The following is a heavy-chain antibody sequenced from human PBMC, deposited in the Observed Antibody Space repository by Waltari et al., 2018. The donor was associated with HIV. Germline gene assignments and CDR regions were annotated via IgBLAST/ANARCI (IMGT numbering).Heavy chain of an antibody. D-gene: IGHD3-22*01. Sequence: QVQLVQSGAEVKKPGASVKVSCKASGYTFTSYGISWVRQAPGQGLEWMGWISAYNGNTNYAQKLQGRVTMTTDTSTSTAYMELRSLRSDDTAVYYCARDLNDSSGYFGRPEKHFDYWGQGTLVTVSS. J-gene: IGHJ4*02. CDR2: ISAYNGNT. CDR1: GYTFTSYG. V-gene: IGHV1-18*01. CDR3: ARDLNDSSGYFGRPEKHFDY.